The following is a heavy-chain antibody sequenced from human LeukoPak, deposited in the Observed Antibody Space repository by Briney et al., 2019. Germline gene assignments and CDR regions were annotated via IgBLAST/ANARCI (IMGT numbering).Heavy chain of an antibody. Sequence: GGSLRLSCAASGFTFSSYAMHWVRQAPGKGLEYVSAISSNGGSTYYANSMKGRFTISRDNSKNTLYLQMGSLRAEDMAVYYCARASVLWGPIDYWGQGTLVTVSS. J-gene: IGHJ4*02. D-gene: IGHD3-16*01. CDR3: ARASVLWGPIDY. V-gene: IGHV3-64*01. CDR1: GFTFSSYA. CDR2: ISSNGGST.